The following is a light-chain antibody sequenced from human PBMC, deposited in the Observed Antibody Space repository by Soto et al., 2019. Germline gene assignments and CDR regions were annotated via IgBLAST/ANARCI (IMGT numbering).Light chain of an antibody. CDR2: DVT. CDR3: SSYAGSYSFV. CDR1: SSDVGAYNY. Sequence: QSALTQPRSVSGSPGQSVTISCTGTSSDVGAYNYVSWYQQHPGKAPKLMIYDVTKRPSGVPDRFSASKSGNTASLTISGLQAEDEADYYCSSYAGSYSFVFGTGTKLTVL. V-gene: IGLV2-11*01. J-gene: IGLJ1*01.